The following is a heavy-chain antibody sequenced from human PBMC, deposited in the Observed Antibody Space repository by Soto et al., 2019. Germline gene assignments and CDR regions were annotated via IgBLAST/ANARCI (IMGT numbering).Heavy chain of an antibody. CDR2: IKQDGSEK. Sequence: EVQSVESGGGLVQPGGSLRLSCEVSGFTFSGFWMTWVRQAPGKGLEWVANIKQDGSEKNYVDSVKGRFHISRDNAKNSLYLQMHSLRVEATAVYHCARGKGAGYFGLDVWGQGTTVTVSS. J-gene: IGHJ6*02. V-gene: IGHV3-7*01. CDR3: ARGKGAGYFGLDV. CDR1: GFTFSGFW.